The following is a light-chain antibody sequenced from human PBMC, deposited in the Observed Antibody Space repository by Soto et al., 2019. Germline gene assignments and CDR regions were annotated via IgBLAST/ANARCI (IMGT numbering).Light chain of an antibody. Sequence: SYELAHPPSVSLAPGHTSRINCGGNNIGSKSVHWSQQKPGQAPVLVVYYHSDRPSGIPERFSGSNSGNTATLTISRVEAGDEADYYCQVWDSSSDQGVFGTGTKVTVL. V-gene: IGLV3-21*02. CDR2: YHS. CDR1: NIGSKS. CDR3: QVWDSSSDQGV. J-gene: IGLJ1*01.